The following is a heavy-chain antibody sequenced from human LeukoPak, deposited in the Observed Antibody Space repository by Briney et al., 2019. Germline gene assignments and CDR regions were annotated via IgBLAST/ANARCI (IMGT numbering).Heavy chain of an antibody. CDR1: GYSIISGYY. J-gene: IGHJ3*02. D-gene: IGHD1-26*01. CDR2: IYHSGST. V-gene: IGHV4-38-2*02. CDR3: ARGGSRPSYAFDI. Sequence: SETLSLTCTVSGYSIISGYYWGWIRQPPGKGLEGIGSIYHSGSTYYNPSLKSRVTISVDTSKNQFSLKLSSVTAADTAVYYCARGGSRPSYAFDIWGQGTMVTVSS.